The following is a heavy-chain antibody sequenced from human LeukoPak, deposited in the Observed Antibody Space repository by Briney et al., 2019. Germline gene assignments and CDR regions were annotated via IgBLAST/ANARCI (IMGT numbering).Heavy chain of an antibody. CDR1: GYSFTSNY. V-gene: IGHV1-46*01. CDR2: IYPRDGST. Sequence: VASVKVSCKASGYSFTSNYIHWVRQAPGQGLEWMGMIYPRDGSTSYAQKFQGRVTVTRDTSTSTVHMELSGQRSEDTAVYYCARDQEAFDYWGQGTLVTVSS. J-gene: IGHJ4*02. CDR3: ARDQEAFDY.